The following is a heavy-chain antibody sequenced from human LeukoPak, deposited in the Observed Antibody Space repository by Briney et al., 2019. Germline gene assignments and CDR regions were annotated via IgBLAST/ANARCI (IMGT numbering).Heavy chain of an antibody. CDR2: ISWNSGSI. V-gene: IGHV3-9*01. CDR1: GFTFDDYA. CDR3: ARDFRHSYYMDV. J-gene: IGHJ6*03. Sequence: GGSLRLSCAASGFTFDDYAMHWVRQAPGKGLEWVSGISWNSGSIGYADSVKGRFTISRDNAKNSLYLQMNSLRAEDTAVYYCARDFRHSYYMDVWGKGTTVTVSS.